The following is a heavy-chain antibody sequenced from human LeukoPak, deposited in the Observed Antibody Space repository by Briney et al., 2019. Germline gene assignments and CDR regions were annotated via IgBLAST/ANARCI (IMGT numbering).Heavy chain of an antibody. D-gene: IGHD3-16*01. J-gene: IGHJ1*01. Sequence: GESLKISCKGSGYSFTSHWIGWVRQMPGKGLEWMGIIYPGDSDTRYGPSFRGQVIISADKSIRTAYLQWTSLKASDTAMYYCARHTGEGSHFQHWGQGSLVTVSS. CDR2: IYPGDSDT. CDR1: GYSFTSHW. V-gene: IGHV5-51*01. CDR3: ARHTGEGSHFQH.